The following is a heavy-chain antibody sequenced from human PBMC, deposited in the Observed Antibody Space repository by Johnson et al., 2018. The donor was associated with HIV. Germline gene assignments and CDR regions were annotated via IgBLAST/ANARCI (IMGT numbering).Heavy chain of an antibody. Sequence: QVQLVESGGGVVQPGRSLRLSCAASGFTFSSYEMHWVRQAPGKGLEWVAVISHDGTHKYYADSVKGRFTISRDNAKNSLYLQMNSLRAEDTAVYYCARISYNCWSDPDAFDIWGQGTIVTVSS. D-gene: IGHD3-3*01. CDR2: ISHDGTHK. CDR1: GFTFSSYE. J-gene: IGHJ3*02. V-gene: IGHV3-30*03. CDR3: ARISYNCWSDPDAFDI.